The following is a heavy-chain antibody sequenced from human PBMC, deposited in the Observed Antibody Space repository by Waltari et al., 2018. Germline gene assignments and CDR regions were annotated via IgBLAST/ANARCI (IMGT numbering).Heavy chain of an antibody. CDR3: ARGKYYYGSGRNNWFDP. V-gene: IGHV4-61*02. Sequence: QVQLQESGPGLVKPSQTLSLTCTVSGGSISSGSYYWSWIRQPAGKGLEWIGRIYTSGSTNYNPSLKSRVTISVDTCKNQFSLKLSSVTAADTAVYYCARGKYYYGSGRNNWFDPWGQGTLVTVSS. CDR2: IYTSGST. J-gene: IGHJ5*02. CDR1: GGSISSGSYY. D-gene: IGHD3-10*01.